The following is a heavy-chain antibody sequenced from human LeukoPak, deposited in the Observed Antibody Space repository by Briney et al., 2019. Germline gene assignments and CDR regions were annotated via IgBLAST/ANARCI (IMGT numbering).Heavy chain of an antibody. V-gene: IGHV1-8*01. CDR3: ARGWFGELLKDY. CDR1: GYTFTSYD. D-gene: IGHD3-10*01. Sequence: ASVKVSCKASGYTFTSYDINWVRQATGQGLEWMGWMNPNSGNTGYAQKFQGRVTMTRNTSISTAYVELSSLRSEDTAVYYCARGWFGELLKDYWGQGTLVTVSS. J-gene: IGHJ4*02. CDR2: MNPNSGNT.